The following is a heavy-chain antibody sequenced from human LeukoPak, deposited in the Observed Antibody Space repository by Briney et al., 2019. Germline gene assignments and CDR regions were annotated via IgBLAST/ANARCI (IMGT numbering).Heavy chain of an antibody. CDR3: ARTWNGAFDI. D-gene: IGHD1-1*01. V-gene: IGHV3-66*01. Sequence: AASGFTVSSNYMSWVRQAPGKGLECVSVIYSGGSTYYADSVKGRFTISRDNSKNTVYLQMNSLRAEDTAVYYCARTWNGAFDIWGQGTMVTVSS. J-gene: IGHJ3*02. CDR2: IYSGGST. CDR1: GFTVSSNY.